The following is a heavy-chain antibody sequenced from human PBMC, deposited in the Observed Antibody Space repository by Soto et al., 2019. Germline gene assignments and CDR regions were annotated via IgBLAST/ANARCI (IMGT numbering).Heavy chain of an antibody. Sequence: SETMSLTCAVSGASISSGNWWSWVRQSPGKGLEWLGEIYHSGSTNHNPSLKSRVTISVDKSRSQFSLKLSSMTAADTAVYFCASHRGNTFGPYDYWGQGTQVTVSS. CDR1: GASISSGNW. CDR2: IYHSGST. D-gene: IGHD3-16*01. V-gene: IGHV4-4*02. CDR3: ASHRGNTFGPYDY. J-gene: IGHJ4*01.